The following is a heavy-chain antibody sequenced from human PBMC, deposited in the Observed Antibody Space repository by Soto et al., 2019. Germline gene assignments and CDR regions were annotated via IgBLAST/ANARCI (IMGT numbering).Heavy chain of an antibody. CDR3: ARGDCSSTSCYADY. D-gene: IGHD2-2*01. CDR1: GGSISSYY. Sequence: SETLSLTCTVSGGSISSYYWSWIRQPPGKGLEWIGYIYYSGSTNYNPSLKSRVTISVDTSKNQFSLKLSSVTAADTAVYYCARGDCSSTSCYADYWGQGNLVTVSS. J-gene: IGHJ4*02. CDR2: IYYSGST. V-gene: IGHV4-59*01.